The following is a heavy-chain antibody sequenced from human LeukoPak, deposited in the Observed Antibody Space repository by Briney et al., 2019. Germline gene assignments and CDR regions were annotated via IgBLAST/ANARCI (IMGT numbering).Heavy chain of an antibody. J-gene: IGHJ5*02. CDR3: ARASKYHWFDP. Sequence: PGRSLRLSCAASGFTLSDYYMSWIRQAPGKGLEWVSYISSSGSTIYYADSVKGRFTISRDNAKNSLYLQMNSLRAEDTAVYYCARASKYHWFDPWGQGTLVTVSS. CDR2: ISSSGSTI. D-gene: IGHD2/OR15-2a*01. V-gene: IGHV3-11*01. CDR1: GFTLSDYY.